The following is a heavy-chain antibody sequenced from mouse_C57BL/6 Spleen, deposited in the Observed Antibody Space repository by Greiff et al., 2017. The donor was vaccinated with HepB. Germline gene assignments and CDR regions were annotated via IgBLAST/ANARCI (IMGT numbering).Heavy chain of an antibody. J-gene: IGHJ4*01. CDR3: ARCSSGPYYAMDY. V-gene: IGHV1-50*01. Sequence: QVQLQQPGAELVKPGASVKLSCKASGYTFTSYWMQWVKQRPGQGLEWIGEIDPSDSYTNYNQKFKGKATLTVDTSSSTAYMQLSSLTSEDSAVYYCARCSSGPYYAMDYWGQGTSVTVSS. CDR1: GYTFTSYW. D-gene: IGHD3-2*02. CDR2: IDPSDSYT.